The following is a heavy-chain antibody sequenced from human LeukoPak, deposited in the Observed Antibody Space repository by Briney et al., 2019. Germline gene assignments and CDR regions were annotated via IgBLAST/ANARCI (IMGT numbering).Heavy chain of an antibody. CDR1: GFTLSTNY. V-gene: IGHV3-66*01. Sequence: GGSLRLSCAASGFTLSTNYMSWVRQAPGKGLEWVSVIYSGGSTYYADSVKGRFTISRDNFKNTVDLQMSSLRAEDTAVYYCAREMGDFYDSSGYRPNWFDPWGQGTLVTVSS. J-gene: IGHJ5*02. CDR2: IYSGGST. D-gene: IGHD3-22*01. CDR3: AREMGDFYDSSGYRPNWFDP.